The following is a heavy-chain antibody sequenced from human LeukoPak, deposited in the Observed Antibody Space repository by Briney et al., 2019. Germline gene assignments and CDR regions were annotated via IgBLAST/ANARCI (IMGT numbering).Heavy chain of an antibody. V-gene: IGHV4-39*07. Sequence: PSETLSLTCTVSGGSISSSSYYWGWIRQPPGKGLEWIGSIYYSGSTYYNPSLKSRVTISVDTSKNQFSLKLSSVTAADTAVYYCARSYGSSLNWFDPWGQGTLVTVSS. CDR3: ARSYGSSLNWFDP. J-gene: IGHJ5*02. CDR2: IYYSGST. D-gene: IGHD3-10*01. CDR1: GGSISSSSYY.